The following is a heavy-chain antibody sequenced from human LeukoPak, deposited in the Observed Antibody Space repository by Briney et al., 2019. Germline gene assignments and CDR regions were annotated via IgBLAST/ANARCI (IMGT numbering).Heavy chain of an antibody. J-gene: IGHJ4*02. CDR2: VFTSGGT. V-gene: IGHV4-4*07. CDR3: ARGGLLIHGWFLDY. CDR1: GHPISGYH. Sequence: PPETPSLTCTVIGHPISGYHWNWIRPPAGKGLEWIGRVFTSGGTNNNASLRSRVTMSVDTSKNQFSLRLSSVTAADPAVYYCARGGLLIHGWFLDYWGQGDLVTVSS. D-gene: IGHD6-19*01.